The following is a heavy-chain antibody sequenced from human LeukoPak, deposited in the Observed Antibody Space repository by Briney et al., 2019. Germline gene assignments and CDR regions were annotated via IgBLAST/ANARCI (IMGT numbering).Heavy chain of an antibody. CDR1: GGSISSSSYY. V-gene: IGHV4-39*01. Sequence: SETLSLTCTVSGGSISSSSYYWGWIRQPPGKGLEWIGSIYYSGSTYYNPSLKSRVTISVDTSKNQFSLKLSSVTAADTAVYYSARHSGGSCYDLDYWGQGTLVTVSS. D-gene: IGHD2-15*01. J-gene: IGHJ4*02. CDR2: IYYSGST. CDR3: ARHSGGSCYDLDY.